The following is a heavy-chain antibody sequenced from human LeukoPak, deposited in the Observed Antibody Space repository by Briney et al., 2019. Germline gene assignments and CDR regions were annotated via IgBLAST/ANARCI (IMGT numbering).Heavy chain of an antibody. CDR2: IRYDGSNK. J-gene: IGHJ3*02. D-gene: IGHD1-26*01. CDR3: ANSGSYWGAFDI. V-gene: IGHV3-30*02. CDR1: GFTFSSYG. Sequence: GGSLRLSCAVSGFTFSSYGMHWVRQAPGKGLEWVAFIRYDGSNKYYADSVKGRFTISRDNSKNTLYLQMNSLRAEDTAVYYCANSGSYWGAFDIWGQGTMVTVSS.